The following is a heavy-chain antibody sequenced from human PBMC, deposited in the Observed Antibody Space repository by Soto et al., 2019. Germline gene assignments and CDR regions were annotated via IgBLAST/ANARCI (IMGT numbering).Heavy chain of an antibody. D-gene: IGHD3-3*01. CDR2: TYYRSKWYN. CDR1: GDSVSSNSAA. CDR3: ARGLVRVTIFGVVTQTPNWFDP. V-gene: IGHV6-1*01. Sequence: SQTLSLTCAISGDSVSSNSAAWNWIRQSPSRGLEWLGRTYYRSKWYNDYAVSVKSRITINPDTSKNQFSLQLNSVTPEDTAVYYCARGLVRVTIFGVVTQTPNWFDPWGQGTLVTVSS. J-gene: IGHJ5*02.